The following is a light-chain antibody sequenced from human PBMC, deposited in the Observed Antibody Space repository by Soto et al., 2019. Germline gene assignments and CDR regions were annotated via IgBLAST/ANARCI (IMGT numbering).Light chain of an antibody. Sequence: DIQMTQSPSTLSASVGDRVTITCRASQSISSWLAWYQQKPGKAPKVLIYKASTLESGVPSRFSGSGSGTEFTLTISSLQPDDFATSYCQQSNSSPSTFGQGTKVESK. CDR1: QSISSW. V-gene: IGKV1-5*03. CDR3: QQSNSSPST. J-gene: IGKJ1*01. CDR2: KAS.